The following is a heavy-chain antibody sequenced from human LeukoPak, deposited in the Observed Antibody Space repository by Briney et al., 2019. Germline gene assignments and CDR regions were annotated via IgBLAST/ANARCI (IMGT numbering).Heavy chain of an antibody. CDR3: ARESPYCSSTSCYKGFDP. Sequence: GGSLRLSCAASGFTFSSYGMHWVRQAPDKGLESVAVIWYDGSNKYYADSVKGRFTISRDNSKNTLYLQMNSLRAEDTAVYYCARESPYCSSTSCYKGFDPWGQGTLVTVSS. D-gene: IGHD2-2*02. J-gene: IGHJ5*02. CDR2: IWYDGSNK. V-gene: IGHV3-33*01. CDR1: GFTFSSYG.